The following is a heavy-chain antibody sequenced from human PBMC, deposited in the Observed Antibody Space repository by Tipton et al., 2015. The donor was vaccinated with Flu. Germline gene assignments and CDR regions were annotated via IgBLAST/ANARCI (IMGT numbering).Heavy chain of an antibody. V-gene: IGHV5-51*03. CDR3: VRLRSMYVTPRDAFDR. CDR1: GYSFTDYW. J-gene: IGHJ3*02. Sequence: QLVQSGAEVKKPGESLMISCKESGYSFTDYWFGWVRQTPGKGLEWVGLIYPGNSDTRYSPSFQGRVALSVDTSNSTDYLHWSSLKASDTAVYYCVRLRSMYVTPRDAFDRRGQGRMVTVSS. CDR2: IYPGNSDT. D-gene: IGHD2-15*01.